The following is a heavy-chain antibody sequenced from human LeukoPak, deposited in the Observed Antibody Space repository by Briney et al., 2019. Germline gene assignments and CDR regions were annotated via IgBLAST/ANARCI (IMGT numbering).Heavy chain of an antibody. CDR2: ISSSSSYI. Sequence: GGSLRLSCAASGFTFSSYSMNWVRQAPGKGLEWVSSISSSSSYIYYADSVKGRFTISRDNAKNSLYLQMNSLRAEDTAVYYCASIPRIRLGELSPFDYWGQGTLVTVSS. J-gene: IGHJ4*02. V-gene: IGHV3-21*01. CDR3: ASIPRIRLGELSPFDY. D-gene: IGHD3-16*02. CDR1: GFTFSSYS.